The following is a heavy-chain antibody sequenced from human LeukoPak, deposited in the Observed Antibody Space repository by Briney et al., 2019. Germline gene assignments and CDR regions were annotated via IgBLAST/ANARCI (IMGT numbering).Heavy chain of an antibody. V-gene: IGHV3-48*02. Sequence: GGSLRLSCAASGFTFSSYSMNWVRQAPGKGLEWVSYISSSSSTIYYADSVKGRFTISRDNAKNSLYLQMNSLRDEDTAAYYCARAEGYDYVWGSYRPIGAFDIWGQGTMVTVSS. J-gene: IGHJ3*02. CDR3: ARAEGYDYVWGSYRPIGAFDI. CDR1: GFTFSSYS. D-gene: IGHD3-16*02. CDR2: ISSSSSTI.